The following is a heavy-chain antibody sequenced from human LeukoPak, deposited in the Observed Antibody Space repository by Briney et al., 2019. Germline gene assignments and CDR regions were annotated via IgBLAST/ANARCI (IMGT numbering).Heavy chain of an antibody. V-gene: IGHV4-59*01. J-gene: IGHJ4*02. CDR1: GGSISSYY. Sequence: SESLSLTCTVSGGSISSYYWSWIRQPPGKGLEWSGYIYYSGSTDYNPSLKSRVTISVDTSKNQFSLKLSSVTAADTAVYYCARNRWDSSGWYVIDHWGQGTLVTVSS. CDR2: IYYSGST. CDR3: ARNRWDSSGWYVIDH. D-gene: IGHD6-19*01.